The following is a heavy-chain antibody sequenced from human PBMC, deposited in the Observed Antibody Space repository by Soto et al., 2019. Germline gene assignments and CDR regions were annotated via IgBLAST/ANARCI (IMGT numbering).Heavy chain of an antibody. D-gene: IGHD3-10*01. V-gene: IGHV3-30*01. J-gene: IGHJ4*02. CDR3: ARGDGTGSYLLDY. CDR2: DGSHE. Sequence: DGSHEYYADSVKGRFTISRDNSQNMVNLQMNSLRPDDTAVYYCARGDGTGSYLLDYWGRGTLVTVSS.